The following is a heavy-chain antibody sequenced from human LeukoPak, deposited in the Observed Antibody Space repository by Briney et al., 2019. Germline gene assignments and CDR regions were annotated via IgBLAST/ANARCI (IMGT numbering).Heavy chain of an antibody. D-gene: IGHD2-8*01. J-gene: IGHJ4*02. CDR3: ERGGEGCAAGGVFDY. Sequence: GGSLRPSCAASGFTFSSYEMNWVRQAPGKGLEWVSYISSSGSTIYYADSVKGRFTISRDNAKNSQYLQMNSLRAEDTAVYYCERGGEGCAAGGVFDYWGQGTLVTVSS. CDR2: ISSSGSTI. CDR1: GFTFSSYE. V-gene: IGHV3-48*03.